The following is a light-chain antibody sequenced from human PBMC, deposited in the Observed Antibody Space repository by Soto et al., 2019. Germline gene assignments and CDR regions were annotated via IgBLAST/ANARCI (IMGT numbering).Light chain of an antibody. CDR3: QQRSNWPWT. J-gene: IGKJ1*01. Sequence: EIVLTQSPATLSLSPGERATLSCRASQSVSSYLAWYQQKPGQAPRLLIYDASNKATGIVARFSGSGSGTDFSLTIISLEPEDFAVYYCQQRSNWPWTFGQGTKVEIK. CDR2: DAS. CDR1: QSVSSY. V-gene: IGKV3-11*01.